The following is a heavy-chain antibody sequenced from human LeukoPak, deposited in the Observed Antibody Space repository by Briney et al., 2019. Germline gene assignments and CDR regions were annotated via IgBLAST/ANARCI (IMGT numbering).Heavy chain of an antibody. CDR3: ARDPNTAMEKYYYYYYGMDV. Sequence: SVKVSCKASGGTFSSYAICWVRQAPGQGLEWMGGIIPIFGTANYAQKFQGRVTITADESTSTAYMELSSLRSEDTAVYYCARDPNTAMEKYYYYYYGMDVWGQGTTVTVSS. J-gene: IGHJ6*02. CDR2: IIPIFGTA. D-gene: IGHD5-18*01. V-gene: IGHV1-69*13. CDR1: GGTFSSYA.